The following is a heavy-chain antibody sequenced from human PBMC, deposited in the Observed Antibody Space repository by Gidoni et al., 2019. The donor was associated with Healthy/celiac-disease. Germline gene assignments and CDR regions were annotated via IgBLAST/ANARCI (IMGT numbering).Heavy chain of an antibody. J-gene: IGHJ3*02. CDR3: AKDYYDSEFHAFDI. CDR2: ISWNSGSI. Sequence: EVQLVESGGGLVQPGRSLRLSCAASGFPFDDYAMHWVRQAPGKGLEWVSGISWNSGSIGYADSVKGRFTISRDNAKNSLYLQMNSLRAEDTALYYCAKDYYDSEFHAFDIWGQGTMVTVSS. D-gene: IGHD3-22*01. CDR1: GFPFDDYA. V-gene: IGHV3-9*01.